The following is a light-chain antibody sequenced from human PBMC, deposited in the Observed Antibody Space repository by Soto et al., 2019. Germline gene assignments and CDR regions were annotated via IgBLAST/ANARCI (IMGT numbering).Light chain of an antibody. V-gene: IGLV2-14*01. J-gene: IGLJ3*02. CDR2: EVS. CDR1: SSDVGYYNY. CDR3: SSYTTSSTQV. Sequence: QSALTQPASVSGAPGQSITISCTGTSSDVGYYNYVSWYQHHPGKVPKLMIYEVSNRPSGVSNRLSGSKSGNTASLTISGLQAEYEADYYCSSYTTSSTQVFGGGTKLTVL.